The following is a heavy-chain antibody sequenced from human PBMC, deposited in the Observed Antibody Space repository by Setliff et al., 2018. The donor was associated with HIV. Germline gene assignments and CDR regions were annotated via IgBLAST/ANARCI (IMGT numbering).Heavy chain of an antibody. V-gene: IGHV1-18*01. CDR1: GYTFTSYG. CDR2: ISAYNGNT. J-gene: IGHJ4*02. Sequence: ASVKVSCKASGYTFTSYGISWVRQAPGQGLEWMGWISAYNGNTNYAQKLQGRVTMTTDTSTNTAYMALRSLRSDDTAVYYCERPLPIGSYYDYFAYADQGTLVTFSS. D-gene: IGHD1-26*01. CDR3: ERPLPIGSYYDYFAY.